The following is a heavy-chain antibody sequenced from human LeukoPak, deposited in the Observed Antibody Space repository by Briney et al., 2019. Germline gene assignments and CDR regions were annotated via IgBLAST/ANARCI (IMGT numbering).Heavy chain of an antibody. D-gene: IGHD1-26*01. CDR2: NSHSGST. CDR1: GGSISGYY. Sequence: SETLSLTYTVSGGSISGYYWSWIRQPPRKGLEAIGYNSHSGSTNYNPSVKSRVTISVDTSKNQFSLKLTSVTAADTAVYYCARGRWELPIWGQGTMVTVSS. CDR3: ARGRWELPI. V-gene: IGHV4-59*01. J-gene: IGHJ3*02.